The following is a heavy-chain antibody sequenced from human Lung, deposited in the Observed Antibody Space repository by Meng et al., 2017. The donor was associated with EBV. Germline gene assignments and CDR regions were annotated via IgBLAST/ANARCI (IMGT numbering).Heavy chain of an antibody. CDR1: GYTFKHHG. V-gene: IGHV1-18*01. CDR2: ISCYNGDT. D-gene: IGHD6-19*01. CDR3: ARDPSNTSGRYAYFDY. J-gene: IGHJ4*02. Sequence: VQLMESGDEVKKPGASVWVSCKASGYTFKHHGIRWIRQAPGQGLEWMGWISCYNGDTNYAQKFQGKVTMTTDTSTSTAYMDLRSLRSDDTAVYYCARDPSNTSGRYAYFDYWGQGTLVTVSS.